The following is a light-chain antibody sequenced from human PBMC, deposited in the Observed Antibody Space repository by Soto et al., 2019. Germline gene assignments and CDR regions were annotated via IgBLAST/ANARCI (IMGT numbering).Light chain of an antibody. Sequence: QSALTQPASVSGSPGQSITLSCTGTNNDVGGYESVSWYQQHAGRAPRLIIYDVSHRPSGVSGRFSGSKLGNTASLTISGLQAEDEADYYCSSYTSNSLYVFGSGTKVTVL. CDR3: SSYTSNSLYV. V-gene: IGLV2-14*01. CDR2: DVS. CDR1: NNDVGGYES. J-gene: IGLJ1*01.